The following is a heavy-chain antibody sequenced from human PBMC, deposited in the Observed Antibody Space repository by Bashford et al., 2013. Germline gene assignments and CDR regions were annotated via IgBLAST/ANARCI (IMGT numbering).Heavy chain of an antibody. Sequence: KFQGRVTMTRDTSTSTVYMELSSLRSEDTAVYYCAREVSDAFDIWGQGTMVTVSS. V-gene: IGHV1-46*01. J-gene: IGHJ3*02. D-gene: IGHD1-14*01. CDR3: AREVSDAFDI.